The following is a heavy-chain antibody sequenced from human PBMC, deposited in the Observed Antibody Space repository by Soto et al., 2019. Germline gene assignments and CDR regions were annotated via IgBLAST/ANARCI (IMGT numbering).Heavy chain of an antibody. J-gene: IGHJ4*02. CDR1: GGSISSNGHY. D-gene: IGHD2-15*01. V-gene: IGHV4-31*03. CDR3: AREQWGYDS. CDR2: IYYTGNT. Sequence: QVQLQESGPELVKPSQTLSLTCTVSGGSISSNGHYWTWIRQHPGKGLEWIAYIYYTGNTYYNPSLKSRLSISVDTSKNQFSLELRSVTAADTAVYYCAREQWGYDSWGQGTRVTVSS.